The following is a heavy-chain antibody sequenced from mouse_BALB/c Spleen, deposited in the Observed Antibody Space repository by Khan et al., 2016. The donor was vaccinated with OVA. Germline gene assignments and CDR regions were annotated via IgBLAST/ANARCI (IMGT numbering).Heavy chain of an antibody. CDR3: ARICGGDFDY. J-gene: IGHJ2*01. CDR1: GYSITSDYA. Sequence: EVQLQESGPGLVKPSQSLSLTCTVTGYSITSDYAWNWIRQFPGNKLEWLGFISYSGNTNYNPSLKSRISITRDTYKNQFFLQLNSVTTEDTATDYCARICGGDFDYWGQGTTLTVSS. V-gene: IGHV3-2*02. CDR2: ISYSGNT.